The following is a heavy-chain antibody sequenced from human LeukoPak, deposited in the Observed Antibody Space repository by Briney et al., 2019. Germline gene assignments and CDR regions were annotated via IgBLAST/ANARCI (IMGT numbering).Heavy chain of an antibody. D-gene: IGHD2-2*01. J-gene: IGHJ6*03. CDR2: MNPNSANT. V-gene: IGHV1-8*03. Sequence: ASVKVSCKASGDTFTSYDINWVRQATGQGLEWMGWMNPNSANTGYAQKFQGRVTITRNTSISTAYMELSSLRSEDTAVYYCARGRREAVLVPAATQYYYYYYYMDVWGKGTTVTV. CDR3: ARGRREAVLVPAATQYYYYYYYMDV. CDR1: GDTFTSYD.